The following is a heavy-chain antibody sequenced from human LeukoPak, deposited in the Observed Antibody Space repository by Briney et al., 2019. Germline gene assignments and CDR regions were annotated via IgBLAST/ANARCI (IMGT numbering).Heavy chain of an antibody. Sequence: ASVKVSCKTSGYTFTTYAMHWVRQAPGQRLEWMGWINAGNGNTKYSQKFQGRVTITRDTSASTTYMELSSLRSEDTAVYCCTRGVSASSGWYVIDSWGQGTLVTVSS. V-gene: IGHV1-3*01. CDR2: INAGNGNT. CDR3: TRGVSASSGWYVIDS. CDR1: GYTFTTYA. J-gene: IGHJ5*01. D-gene: IGHD6-19*01.